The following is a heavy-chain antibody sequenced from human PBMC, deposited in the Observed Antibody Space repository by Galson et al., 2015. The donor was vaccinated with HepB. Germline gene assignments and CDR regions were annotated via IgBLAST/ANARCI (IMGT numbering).Heavy chain of an antibody. J-gene: IGHJ5*02. CDR3: AKDVIEARYFDPPGS. V-gene: IGHV3-23*01. D-gene: IGHD3-9*01. CDR2: ISGSGGST. CDR1: GFMFRTYS. Sequence: SLRLSCAASGFMFRTYSMSWVRQAPGKGLEWVSVISGSGGSTYYAHSVKGRFTISRDNAKNTLYLQLNSLRAEDTAVYYCAKDVIEARYFDPPGSWGRGTLVTVSS.